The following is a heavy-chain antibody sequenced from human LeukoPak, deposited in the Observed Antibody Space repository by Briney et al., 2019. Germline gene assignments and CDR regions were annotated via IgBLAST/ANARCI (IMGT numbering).Heavy chain of an antibody. CDR2: IYTSEST. CDR3: ARDGKDCSSTSCPSAFDI. J-gene: IGHJ3*02. D-gene: IGHD2-2*01. CDR1: GGSISSGSYY. Sequence: SETLSLTCTVSGGSISSGSYYWSWIRQPAGKGLEWIGRIYTSESTNYNPSLKSRVTISVDTSKNQFSLKLSSVTAADTAVYYCARDGKDCSSTSCPSAFDIWGQGTMVTVSS. V-gene: IGHV4-61*02.